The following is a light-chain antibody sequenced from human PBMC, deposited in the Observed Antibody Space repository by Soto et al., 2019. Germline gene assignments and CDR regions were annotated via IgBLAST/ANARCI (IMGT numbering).Light chain of an antibody. Sequence: QSALTQPASVPGSPGQSITIPCTGTSSDIGAYNFVSWYQQHPGKAPKLMLYDVNIRPSGVSNRFSGSKSGNTASLTISGLQAEDEADYYCTSWTTSTTMIFGGGTK. J-gene: IGLJ2*01. V-gene: IGLV2-14*03. CDR3: TSWTTSTTMI. CDR1: SSDIGAYNF. CDR2: DVN.